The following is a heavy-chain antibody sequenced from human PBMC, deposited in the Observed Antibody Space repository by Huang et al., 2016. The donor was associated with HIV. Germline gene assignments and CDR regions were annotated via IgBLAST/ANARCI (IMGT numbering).Heavy chain of an antibody. CDR2: IAYDAKTK. Sequence: QVQLVESGGGVVQPGRSLRISCAASGFTFSSYGMHWVRQDPGKGLEWVAGIAYDAKTKYYADSVKGRFSISRDNSKTTVYLQLNSLRLEDTAVYYCAKGGSAAAVLDFWGQGTLVTVSS. D-gene: IGHD6-13*01. CDR3: AKGGSAAAVLDF. V-gene: IGHV3-30*18. J-gene: IGHJ4*02. CDR1: GFTFSSYG.